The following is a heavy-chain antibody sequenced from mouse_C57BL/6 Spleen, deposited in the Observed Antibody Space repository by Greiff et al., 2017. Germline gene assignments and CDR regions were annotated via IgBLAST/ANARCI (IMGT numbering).Heavy chain of an antibody. CDR1: GYTFTSYW. D-gene: IGHD1-1*01. CDR3: ARALHYYGSRAWFAY. V-gene: IGHV1-50*01. CDR2: IDPSDSYT. Sequence: QVQLQQPGAELVKPGASVKLSCKASGYTFTSYWMQWVKQRPGQGLEWIGEIDPSDSYTNYNQKFKGKATLTVDTSSSTAYMQLSSLTSEDSAVYYCARALHYYGSRAWFAYWGQGTLVTVSA. J-gene: IGHJ3*01.